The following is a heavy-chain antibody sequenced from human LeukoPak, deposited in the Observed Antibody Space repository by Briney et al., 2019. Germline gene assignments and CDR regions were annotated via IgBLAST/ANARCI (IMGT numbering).Heavy chain of an antibody. V-gene: IGHV5-51*01. CDR2: IYPGDSDT. CDR1: GYTFTSYW. CDR3: ARQRELGIAAAGTRFDY. D-gene: IGHD6-13*01. Sequence: KVSCKASGYTFTSYWIGWVRQMPGKGLEWMGIIYPGDSDTRYSPSFQGQVTISADKSISTAYLQWSSLKASDTAMYYCARQRELGIAAAGTRFDYWGQGTLVTVSS. J-gene: IGHJ4*02.